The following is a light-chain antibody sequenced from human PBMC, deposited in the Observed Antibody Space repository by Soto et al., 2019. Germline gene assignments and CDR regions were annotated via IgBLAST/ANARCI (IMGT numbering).Light chain of an antibody. V-gene: IGLV7-43*01. CDR2: SIS. Sequence: QAVVTQEPSLTVSPGGTVTLTCASSTGAVTSGNFPNWFQQKPGQAPRSLIYSISNIHSWTPARFSGSLLGGKAALTLSGVQAEDEAEYFCLLYYSGVYVFGTGTKVTVL. J-gene: IGLJ1*01. CDR3: LLYYSGVYV. CDR1: TGAVTSGNF.